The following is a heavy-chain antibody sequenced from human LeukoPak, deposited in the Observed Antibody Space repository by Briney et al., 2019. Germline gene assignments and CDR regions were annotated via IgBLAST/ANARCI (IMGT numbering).Heavy chain of an antibody. V-gene: IGHV4-34*01. CDR1: GGSFRGYF. CDR3: ARGNSGSHWGDHYFYMDV. D-gene: IGHD1-26*01. CDR2: ITHNGGT. Sequence: SETLSLTCAVYGGSFRGYFWGWVRQTPGKGLEWLGEITHNGGTNYMPSLSGRVSVFQDVSKNQFSLKLSSVTAADTGVYYCARGNSGSHWGDHYFYMDVWGKGTTVIVS. J-gene: IGHJ6*03.